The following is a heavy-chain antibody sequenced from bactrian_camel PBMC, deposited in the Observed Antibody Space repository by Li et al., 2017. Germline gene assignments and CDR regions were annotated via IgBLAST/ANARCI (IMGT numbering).Heavy chain of an antibody. Sequence: HVQLVESGGGSVQAGGSLRLSCAPSGDDYNTNYMVVAWFRQAPGKERVGVAAICASGGGSYYADSVKGRFTISRDNAKNSIDLQMNNLKPEDTAMYYCAAGSRVILPLDSKEYGLWGQGTQVTVS. J-gene: IGHJ4*01. V-gene: IGHV3-3*01. CDR1: GDDYNTNY. D-gene: IGHD3*01. CDR2: ICASGGGS. CDR3: AAGSRVILPLDSKEYGL.